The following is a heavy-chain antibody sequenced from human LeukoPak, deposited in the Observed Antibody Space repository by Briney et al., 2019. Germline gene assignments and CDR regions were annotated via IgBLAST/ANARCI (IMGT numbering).Heavy chain of an antibody. CDR2: IYYSGTT. CDR1: GGSISSGDYY. Sequence: SETLSLTCTVSGGSISSGDYYWSWIRQPPGKGLEWIGYIYYSGTTYYNPSLKSRVTTSVDTSKNQFSLKLSSVTAADTAVYYCAREYRYDFWSGYPGRFDPWGQGTLVTVSS. D-gene: IGHD3-3*01. J-gene: IGHJ5*02. CDR3: AREYRYDFWSGYPGRFDP. V-gene: IGHV4-30-4*08.